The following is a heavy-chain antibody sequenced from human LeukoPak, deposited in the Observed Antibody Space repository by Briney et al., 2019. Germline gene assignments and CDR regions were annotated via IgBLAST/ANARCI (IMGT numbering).Heavy chain of an antibody. CDR3: ARDAVGSGSEGLDY. D-gene: IGHD1-26*01. CDR1: GFTFSSYS. Sequence: GSLRLSCAASGFTFSSYSMNWVRQAPGKGLEWVSYISSSSSTIYYADSVKGRFTISRDNAKNSLYLQMNSLRAEDTAVYYCARDAVGSGSEGLDYWGRGTLVTVSS. J-gene: IGHJ4*02. V-gene: IGHV3-48*04. CDR2: ISSSSSTI.